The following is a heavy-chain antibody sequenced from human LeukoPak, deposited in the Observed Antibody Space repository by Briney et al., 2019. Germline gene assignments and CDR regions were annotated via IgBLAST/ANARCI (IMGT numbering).Heavy chain of an antibody. CDR1: GYTFTSYD. V-gene: IGHV1-8*01. CDR2: MNPNSGNT. D-gene: IGHD5-18*01. J-gene: IGHJ5*02. CDR3: ARLPQLAVDTVKGLNWFDP. Sequence: GASVKVSCKASGYTFTSYDINWVGQATGQGLEWMGWMNPNSGNTGYAQKLQGRVTMTTDTSTSTAYMELRSLRSDDTAVYYCARLPQLAVDTVKGLNWFDPWGQGTLVTVSS.